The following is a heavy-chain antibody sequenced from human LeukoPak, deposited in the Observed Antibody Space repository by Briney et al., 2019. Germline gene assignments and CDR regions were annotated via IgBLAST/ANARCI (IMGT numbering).Heavy chain of an antibody. Sequence: SETLSLTCAVYGGSFSGYYWSWIRQPPGKGLEWIGEINHSGSTNYNPSLKSRVTISVDTSKNQFSLKLSSVTAADMAVYYCARGPGYSSSSTFDYWGQGTLVTVSS. CDR2: INHSGST. CDR1: GGSFSGYY. J-gene: IGHJ4*02. V-gene: IGHV4-34*01. CDR3: ARGPGYSSSSTFDY. D-gene: IGHD6-6*01.